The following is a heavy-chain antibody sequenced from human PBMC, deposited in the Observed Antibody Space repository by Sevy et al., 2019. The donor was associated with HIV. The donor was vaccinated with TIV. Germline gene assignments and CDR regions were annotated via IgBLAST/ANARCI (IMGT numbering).Heavy chain of an antibody. J-gene: IGHJ6*02. V-gene: IGHV3-11*01. Sequence: GGSLRLSCAASGFTFSDYYMSWIRQAPGKGLEWVSYISSSGSTIYYADSVKGRFTISRDNAKNSLYLHMNSLRAEDPAVYYCAGGKLVRGYYYGMDVWGQGTTVTVSS. CDR1: GFTFSDYY. CDR3: AGGKLVRGYYYGMDV. CDR2: ISSSGSTI. D-gene: IGHD6-6*01.